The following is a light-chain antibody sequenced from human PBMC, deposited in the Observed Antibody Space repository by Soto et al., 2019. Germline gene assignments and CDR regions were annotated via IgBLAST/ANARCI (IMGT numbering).Light chain of an antibody. CDR3: QQYYSTPA. CDR1: QIVLYSSNNMNY. J-gene: IGKJ1*01. V-gene: IGKV4-1*01. Sequence: DIVMTEYPDSLAVSLGERATINCKSSQIVLYSSNNMNYLAWYQQKPGQPPKLLIYWASTRESGVPDRFSGSGSGTDFTLTISSLQAEDVAVYYCQQYYSTPAFGQGTKVDIK. CDR2: WAS.